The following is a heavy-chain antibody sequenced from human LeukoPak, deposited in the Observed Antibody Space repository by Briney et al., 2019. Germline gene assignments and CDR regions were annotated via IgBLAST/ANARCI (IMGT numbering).Heavy chain of an antibody. CDR3: TRLDYGGNYTPLDY. V-gene: IGHV3-73*01. CDR2: IRSKANSYAT. D-gene: IGHD4/OR15-4a*01. CDR1: GFTFSGSA. Sequence: GGSLRLFCAASGFTFSGSAMHWVRQASGKGLEWVGRIRSKANSYATAYAASVKGRFTISRDDSKNTAYLQMNSLKTEDTAVYYCTRLDYGGNYTPLDYWGQGTLVTVSS. J-gene: IGHJ4*02.